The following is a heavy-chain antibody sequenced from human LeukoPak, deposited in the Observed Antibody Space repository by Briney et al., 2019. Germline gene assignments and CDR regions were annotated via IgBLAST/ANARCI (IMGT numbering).Heavy chain of an antibody. CDR3: ARGSKDSSGPPTNY. CDR1: GYTFTGYY. J-gene: IGHJ4*02. D-gene: IGHD3-22*01. CDR2: INPNSGGT. V-gene: IGHV1-2*04. Sequence: GASVTVSCKASGYTFTGYYMHWVRQAPGQGLEWMGWINPNSGGTNYAQKFQGWVTMTRDTSISTAYMELSRLRSDDTAVYYCARGSKDSSGPPTNYWGQGTLVTVSS.